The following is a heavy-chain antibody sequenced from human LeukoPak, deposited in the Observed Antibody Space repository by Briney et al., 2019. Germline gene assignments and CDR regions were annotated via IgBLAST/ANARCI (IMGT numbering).Heavy chain of an antibody. CDR2: ISSSSSTI. Sequence: PGESLRLSCAASGFTFNSYSMNWVRQAPGKGLEWVSYISSSSSTIYYADSVKGRFTISRDNAQNSLHLQMNSLRAEDTAVYYCARDPGGYHYGHFDFWGQGTLVTVSS. D-gene: IGHD5-18*01. J-gene: IGHJ4*02. V-gene: IGHV3-48*01. CDR3: ARDPGGYHYGHFDF. CDR1: GFTFNSYS.